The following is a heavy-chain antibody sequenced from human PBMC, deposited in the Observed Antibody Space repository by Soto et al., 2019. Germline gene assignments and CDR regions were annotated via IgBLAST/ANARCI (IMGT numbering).Heavy chain of an antibody. CDR2: ISAYNGNT. CDR3: AREGDVYDFWSEYYMDV. CDR1: GYTFTSYG. Sequence: QVQLVQSGAEVKKPGASVKVSCKASGYTFTSYGISWVRQAPGQGLEWMGWISAYNGNTNYAQKLQGRVTMTTDTSTSTAYMELRSLRSDDTSVYYCAREGDVYDFWSEYYMDVWGKGTTVTVSS. J-gene: IGHJ6*03. D-gene: IGHD3-3*01. V-gene: IGHV1-18*01.